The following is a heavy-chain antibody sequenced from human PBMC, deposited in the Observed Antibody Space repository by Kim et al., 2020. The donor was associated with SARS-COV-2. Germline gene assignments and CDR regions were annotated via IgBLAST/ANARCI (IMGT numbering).Heavy chain of an antibody. CDR3: ARRWEQWLVKGGAFDI. D-gene: IGHD6-19*01. Sequence: SETLSLTCAVYGGSFSGYYWSWIRQPPGKGLEWIGEINHSGSTNYNPSLKSRVTISVDTSKNQFSLKLSSVTAADTAVYYCARRWEQWLVKGGAFDIWGQGTMVTVSS. J-gene: IGHJ3*02. V-gene: IGHV4-34*01. CDR2: INHSGST. CDR1: GGSFSGYY.